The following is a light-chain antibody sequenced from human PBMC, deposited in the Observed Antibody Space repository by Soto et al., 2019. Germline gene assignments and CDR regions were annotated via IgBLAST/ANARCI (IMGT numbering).Light chain of an antibody. J-gene: IGLJ2*01. Sequence: QSALTQPASVSGSPGQSITISCTGTSSDVGSYNLVSWYQQHPGKAPNLMIYEGSKRPSGVSNRFSGSKSGNTASLTIAGLQADDEADYYCCSYAGSSTLDVVFGGGTKLAVL. V-gene: IGLV2-23*01. CDR2: EGS. CDR1: SSDVGSYNL. CDR3: CSYAGSSTLDVV.